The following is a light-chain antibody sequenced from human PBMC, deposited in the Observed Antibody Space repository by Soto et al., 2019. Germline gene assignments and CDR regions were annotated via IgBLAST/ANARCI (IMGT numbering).Light chain of an antibody. Sequence: QSVLTQPASVSGSPGQSIPISCTGTSSDVGGYNYVSWYQHHPGKAPKLMIYDVFHRPSGISTRFSGSKSGNTASLTISGLQAEYEADYYCSSYASSSTLVFGTGPKFTVL. J-gene: IGLJ1*01. CDR3: SSYASSSTLV. CDR1: SSDVGGYNY. V-gene: IGLV2-14*03. CDR2: DVF.